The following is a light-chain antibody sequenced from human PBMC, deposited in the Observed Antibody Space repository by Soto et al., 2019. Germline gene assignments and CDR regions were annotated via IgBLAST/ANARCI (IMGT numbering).Light chain of an antibody. J-gene: IGLJ7*01. CDR3: QTWGTGIAV. CDR2: LNSDGSH. CDR1: SGYSSYA. V-gene: IGLV4-69*01. Sequence: QLVLTQSPSASASLGASVKLTCTVSSGYSSYAIAWHQQQPEKGPRYLMKLNSDGSHSKGDGIPDRFSGSSSGAERYLTISSLQSEDEADYYCQTWGTGIAVFGGGTQLTVI.